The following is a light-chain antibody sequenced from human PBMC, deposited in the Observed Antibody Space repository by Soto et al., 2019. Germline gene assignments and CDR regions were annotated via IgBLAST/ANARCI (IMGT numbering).Light chain of an antibody. V-gene: IGLV2-11*01. CDR1: SSDVGGSNL. CDR3: RSYAGNSLWV. J-gene: IGLJ3*02. CDR2: DVI. Sequence: QSALTQPRSVSGSPGQSVTISCTGTSSDVGGSNLVSWYQQHAGRAPKLVIYDVIKRPSGVPDRFSGSKSGNTASLTISGLQVEDEADYYCRSYAGNSLWVFGGGTKLTVL.